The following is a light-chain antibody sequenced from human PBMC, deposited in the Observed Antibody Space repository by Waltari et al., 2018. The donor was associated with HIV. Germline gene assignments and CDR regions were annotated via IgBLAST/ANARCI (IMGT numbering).Light chain of an antibody. J-gene: IGKJ1*01. CDR1: QSITKY. V-gene: IGKV1-39*01. Sequence: DIQMTQSPSSLSASVGDRVTLTCRASQSITKYLNWYQQKPVTAPKLLIYATTSLQSGVPSRFSCRGSVTVFALTIDSLQPEDFATYYCQQSYNNPWTFGQGTKVEMK. CDR3: QQSYNNPWT. CDR2: ATT.